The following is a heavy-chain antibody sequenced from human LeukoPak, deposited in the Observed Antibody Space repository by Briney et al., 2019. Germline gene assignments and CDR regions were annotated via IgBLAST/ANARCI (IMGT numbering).Heavy chain of an antibody. D-gene: IGHD1-14*01. V-gene: IGHV1-2*02. CDR2: IHPNSGGT. CDR1: GYTFTGYY. Sequence: ASVKVSCKASGYTFTGYYLHWVRQAPGQGHEWMGWIHPNSGGTKYAQKFQGRVTITRDTSISAAYMELRSLSFDDRPVYFCARPAEVPAWGQGPLFTVSS. J-gene: IGHJ1*01. CDR3: ARPAEVPA.